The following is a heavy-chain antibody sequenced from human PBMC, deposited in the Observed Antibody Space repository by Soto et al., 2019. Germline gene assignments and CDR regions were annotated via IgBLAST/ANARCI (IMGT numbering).Heavy chain of an antibody. Sequence: GGSLRLSCAVSGFIFEQYAMSWVRRAPGKGLEWVPAISGRGDNTYYAGSVRGRFTISRDNSKNTLYLQMNSLRAEDTAVYYCAKDTVSSVWCWWSGPWGQGTLVTVSS. J-gene: IGHJ5*02. V-gene: IGHV3-23*01. CDR1: GFIFEQYA. CDR2: ISGRGDNT. D-gene: IGHD6-19*01. CDR3: AKDTVSSVWCWWSGP.